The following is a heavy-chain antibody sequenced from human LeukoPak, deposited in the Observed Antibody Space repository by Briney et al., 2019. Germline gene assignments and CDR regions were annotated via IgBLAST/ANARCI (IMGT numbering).Heavy chain of an antibody. Sequence: GGSLRLSCTASGFTFGDYAMSWVRQAPGKGLEWVGRTRNKANSYTTEYAASVKGRFTISRDDSKNSLYLQMNSLKTEDTAVYYCARAMEYYYGSGSSAFDIWGQGTMVTVSS. D-gene: IGHD3-10*01. V-gene: IGHV3-72*01. CDR1: GFTFGDYA. J-gene: IGHJ3*02. CDR3: ARAMEYYYGSGSSAFDI. CDR2: TRNKANSYTT.